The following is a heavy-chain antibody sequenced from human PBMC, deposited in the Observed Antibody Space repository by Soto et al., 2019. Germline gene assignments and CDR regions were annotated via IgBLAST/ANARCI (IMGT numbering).Heavy chain of an antibody. V-gene: IGHV1-69*13. D-gene: IGHD2-15*01. CDR3: ARDRRGGLLLLNWFDP. CDR2: IIPIFGTA. J-gene: IGHJ5*02. CDR1: GGTFSSYA. Sequence: ASVKVSCKASGGTFSSYAISWVRQAPGQGLEWMGGIIPIFGTANYAQKFQGRVTITADESTSTAYMELRSLRSEDTAVYYCARDRRGGLLLLNWFDPWGQGTLVTVSS.